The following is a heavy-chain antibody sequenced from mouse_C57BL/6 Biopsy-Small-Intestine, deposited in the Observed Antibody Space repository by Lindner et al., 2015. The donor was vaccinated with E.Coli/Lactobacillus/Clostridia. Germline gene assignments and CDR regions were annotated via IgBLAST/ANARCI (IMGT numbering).Heavy chain of an antibody. D-gene: IGHD1-1*01. V-gene: IGHV3-1*01. CDR2: INYSGDT. CDR1: GYSITSGYD. CDR3: ARGGYYGGSSYWNFDV. Sequence: VQLQESGPGMVKPSQSLSLTCTVTGYSITSGYDWHWIRHFPGNKLEWMGYINYSGDTNYNPSLKSRVAITHDTSHNHFFLELKSLTTEDSATYYCARGGYYGGSSYWNFDVWGTGTTVTVSS. J-gene: IGHJ1*03.